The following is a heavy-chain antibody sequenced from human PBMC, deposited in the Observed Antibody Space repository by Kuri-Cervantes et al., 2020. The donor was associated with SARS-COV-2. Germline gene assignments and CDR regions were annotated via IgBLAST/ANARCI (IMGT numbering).Heavy chain of an antibody. V-gene: IGHV3-48*03. D-gene: IGHD2-15*01. J-gene: IGHJ3*02. CDR3: ARDSIVDDAFDI. Sequence: GGSLRLSCAASGFTFSSYEMNWVRQAPGKGLEWASYISSSGSTIYYADSVKGRFTISRDNAKNSLYLQMNSLRAEDTAVYYCARDSIVDDAFDIWGQGTMVTVSS. CDR2: ISSSGSTI. CDR1: GFTFSSYE.